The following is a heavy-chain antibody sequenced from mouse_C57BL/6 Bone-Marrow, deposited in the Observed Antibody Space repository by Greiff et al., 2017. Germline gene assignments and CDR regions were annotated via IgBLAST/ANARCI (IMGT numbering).Heavy chain of an antibody. D-gene: IGHD1-1*01. CDR1: GYTFTNYW. J-gene: IGHJ1*03. V-gene: IGHV1-63*01. Sequence: VQLQQSGAELVRPGTSVKMSCKASGYTFTNYWIGWAKQRPGHGLEWIGDIYPGGGYTNYNEKFKGKATLTADKSSSTAYMQFSSLTSEDSAIYYWAREYYYYGSSYGYFDVWGTGTTVTVSS. CDR2: IYPGGGYT. CDR3: AREYYYYGSSYGYFDV.